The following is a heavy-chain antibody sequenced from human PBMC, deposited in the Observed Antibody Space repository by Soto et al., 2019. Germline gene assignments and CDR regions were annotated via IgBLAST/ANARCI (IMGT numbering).Heavy chain of an antibody. CDR1: GGSISSGGYY. CDR2: IYYSGST. D-gene: IGHD2-15*01. J-gene: IGHJ4*02. CDR3: ARGDCSGGSCYPPKPVPFDY. V-gene: IGHV4-31*03. Sequence: SETLSLTCTVSGGSISSGGYYWSWIRQHPGKGLEWIGYIYYSGSTYYNPSLKSRVTISVDTSKNQFSLKLSSVTAADTAVYYCARGDCSGGSCYPPKPVPFDYWGQGTLVTVSS.